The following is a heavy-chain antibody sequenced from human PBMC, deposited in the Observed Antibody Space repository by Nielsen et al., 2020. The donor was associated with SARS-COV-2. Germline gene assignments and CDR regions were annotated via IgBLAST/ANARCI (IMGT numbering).Heavy chain of an antibody. J-gene: IGHJ4*01. V-gene: IGHV3-21*01. CDR1: GFTFSSYS. D-gene: IGHD1-1*01. Sequence: GESLKISCAASGFTFSSYSMNWVRQAPGKGLEWVSSISSSSSYIYYADSVKGRFTISRDNAKNSLYLQMNSLRAEDTAVYYCARTHRVRPREEDYWGQGTLVTVSS. CDR3: ARTHRVRPREEDY. CDR2: ISSSSSYI.